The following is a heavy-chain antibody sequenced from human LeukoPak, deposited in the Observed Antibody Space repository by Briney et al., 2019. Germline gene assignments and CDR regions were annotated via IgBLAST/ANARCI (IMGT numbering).Heavy chain of an antibody. CDR2: INHSGST. V-gene: IGHV4-34*01. J-gene: IGHJ5*02. CDR3: ARVGRERYYYDSSGYYPNWFDP. Sequence: SETLSLTCAVYGGSFSGYYWSWIRQPPGKGLEWIGEINHSGSTNYNPSLKSRVTISVDTSKNQFSLKLSSVTAADMAVYYCARVGRERYYYDSSGYYPNWFDPWGQGTLVTVS. CDR1: GGSFSGYY. D-gene: IGHD3-22*01.